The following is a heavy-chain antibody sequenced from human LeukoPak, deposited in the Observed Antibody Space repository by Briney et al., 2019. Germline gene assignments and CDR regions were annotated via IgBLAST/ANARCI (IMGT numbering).Heavy chain of an antibody. CDR2: IFYSGST. Sequence: PSETLSLTCTVSGGSISSYYWGWIRQPPGKGLEWIGNIFYSGSTYYSPSLKSRVTISLDTSRNQFSLKLNSVTAADTAVYYCARGPRITIFGVVRVNWFDPWGQGTLVTVSS. D-gene: IGHD3-3*01. CDR3: ARGPRITIFGVVRVNWFDP. J-gene: IGHJ5*02. CDR1: GGSISSYY. V-gene: IGHV4-59*12.